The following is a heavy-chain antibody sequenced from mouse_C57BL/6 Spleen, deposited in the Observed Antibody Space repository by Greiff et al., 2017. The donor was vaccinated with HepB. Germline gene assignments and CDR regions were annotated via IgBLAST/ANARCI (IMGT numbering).Heavy chain of an antibody. CDR1: GYTFTSYW. CDR3: ARWEEYDYDGGYFDY. D-gene: IGHD2-4*01. V-gene: IGHV1-64*01. Sequence: QVQLQQPGAELVKPGASVKLSCKASGYTFTSYWMHWVKQRPGQGLEWIGRIHPNSGSTNYNEKFKSKATLTVDKSSSTAYMQLSSLTSEDSAVYYCARWEEYDYDGGYFDYWGQGTTLTVSS. J-gene: IGHJ2*01. CDR2: IHPNSGST.